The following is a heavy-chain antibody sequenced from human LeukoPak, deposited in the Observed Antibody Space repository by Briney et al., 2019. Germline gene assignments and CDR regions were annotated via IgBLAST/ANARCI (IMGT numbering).Heavy chain of an antibody. V-gene: IGHV4-30-4*08. CDR1: GGSISSGDYY. Sequence: SETLSLTCTVSGGSISSGDYYWSWIRQPPGKGLEWIGYIYYSGSTYYNPSLKSRVTISVDTSKNQFSLKLRSVTAADTAVYYCGRDNAPGKRLLQVYMDVWGKGTTVTVSS. J-gene: IGHJ6*03. CDR3: GRDNAPGKRLLQVYMDV. D-gene: IGHD2-15*01. CDR2: IYYSGST.